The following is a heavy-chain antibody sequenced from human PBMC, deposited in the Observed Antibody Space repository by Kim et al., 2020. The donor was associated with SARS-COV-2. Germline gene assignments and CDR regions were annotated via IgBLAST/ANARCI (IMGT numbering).Heavy chain of an antibody. CDR1: GGSFSGYY. V-gene: IGHV4-34*01. CDR3: ARYPPHLLWSDY. D-gene: IGHD3-10*01. J-gene: IGHJ4*02. CDR2: INHSGST. Sequence: SETLSLTCAVYGGSFSGYYWSWIRQPPGKGLEWIGEINHSGSTNYNPSLKSRVTISVDTSKNQFSLKLSSVTAADTAVYYCARYPPHLLWSDYWGQGTLVTVSS.